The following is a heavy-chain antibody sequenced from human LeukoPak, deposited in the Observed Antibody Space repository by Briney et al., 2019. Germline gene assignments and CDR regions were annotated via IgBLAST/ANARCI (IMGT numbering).Heavy chain of an antibody. CDR3: ARGVRGYYYDSSGYRY. CDR2: INPSSGST. CDR1: GYTFISYY. V-gene: IGHV1-46*01. D-gene: IGHD3-22*01. Sequence: ASVKVSCKASGYTFISYYMHWVRQAPGQGLEWMGIINPSSGSTTYAQKFQGRVTVTRDTSTSTVYMELSSLRSEDTAVYYCARGVRGYYYDSSGYRYWGQGTLVTVSS. J-gene: IGHJ4*02.